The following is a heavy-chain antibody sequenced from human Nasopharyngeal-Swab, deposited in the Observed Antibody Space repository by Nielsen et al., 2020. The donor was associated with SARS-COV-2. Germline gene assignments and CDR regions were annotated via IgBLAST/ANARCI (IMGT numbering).Heavy chain of an antibody. V-gene: IGHV3-30-3*01. CDR1: GFIFNSHC. D-gene: IGHD3-10*01. Sequence: GESLKISCTASGFIFNSHCIYWVRQAPGQGLAWVAVISYDGGETHYAPFVRGRFTMSRDNFENTANLEINSLRPEDTAIYYCGIGETICGGGADYWGRGTRVTVSS. CDR3: GIGETICGGGADY. J-gene: IGHJ4*01. CDR2: ISYDGGET.